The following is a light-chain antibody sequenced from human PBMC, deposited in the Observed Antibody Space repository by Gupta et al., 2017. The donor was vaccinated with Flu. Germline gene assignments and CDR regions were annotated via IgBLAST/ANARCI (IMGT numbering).Light chain of an antibody. Sequence: QPASVSGSPGQSITISCTGTSSDVGGYNYVSWYQQHPGKAPKLMIYEVSNRPSGVSNRFSGSKSGNTASLTISGLQAEDEADYYCSSYTSSSTLVFGGGTKLTVL. CDR1: SSDVGGYNY. CDR3: SSYTSSSTLV. CDR2: EVS. J-gene: IGLJ2*01. V-gene: IGLV2-14*01.